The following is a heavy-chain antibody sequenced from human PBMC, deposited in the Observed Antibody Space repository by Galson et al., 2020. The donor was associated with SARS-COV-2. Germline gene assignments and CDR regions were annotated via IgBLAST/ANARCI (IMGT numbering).Heavy chain of an antibody. CDR1: GYTFTSYA. J-gene: IGHJ6*02. D-gene: IGHD5-12*01. Sequence: ASVKVSCKASGYTFTSYAMNWVRQAPGQGLEWTGWINTNTGNPTYAQGFTGRFAFSFDTSVSTAYLQISSLKAEDTAVYYCAREWVEPRGYSGYDDYYYYGMDVWGQGTTVTVSS. CDR3: AREWVEPRGYSGYDDYYYYGMDV. V-gene: IGHV7-4-1*02. CDR2: INTNTGNP.